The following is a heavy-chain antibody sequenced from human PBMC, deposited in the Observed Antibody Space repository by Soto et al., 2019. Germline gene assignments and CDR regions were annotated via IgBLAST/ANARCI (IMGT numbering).Heavy chain of an antibody. J-gene: IGHJ5*02. CDR1: GYSFTSFW. CDR2: IYPGDSDT. V-gene: IGHV5-51*01. Sequence: PGESLKISCKGSGYSFTSFWIGWVRQMPGKGLEWMGIIYPGDSDTRYSPSFQGQVTISADKSISTAYLQWSSLKASDTAMYYCARRLIRGYCISTSCSNWFDPWGQGTLVTVSS. D-gene: IGHD2-2*01. CDR3: ARRLIRGYCISTSCSNWFDP.